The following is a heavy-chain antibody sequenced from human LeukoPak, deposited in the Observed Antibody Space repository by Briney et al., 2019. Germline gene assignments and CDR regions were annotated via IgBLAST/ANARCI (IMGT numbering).Heavy chain of an antibody. J-gene: IGHJ3*02. D-gene: IGHD3-22*01. CDR3: ARLLDNDSSGDPDTLDM. V-gene: IGHV4-59*11. CDR1: GRSLSSQY. Sequence: KPSETLSLTCAVSGRSLSSQYWSWIRQPPGKGVEWIGYIYYSGKTYYSPSLHSRVTISVDTSKNHFSLKLTSVTTADTAVYYCARLLDNDSSGDPDTLDMWGQGTMVTVSS. CDR2: IYYSGKT.